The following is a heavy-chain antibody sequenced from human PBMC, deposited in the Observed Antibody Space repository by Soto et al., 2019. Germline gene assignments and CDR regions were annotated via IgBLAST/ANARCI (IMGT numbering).Heavy chain of an antibody. CDR2: INEGGSQI. CDR3: VRDHWYSFDY. V-gene: IGHV3-7*01. CDR1: GFTFSSHW. Sequence: GGSLRLSCAVSGFTFSSHWMSWVRQAPGKGLEWVAKINEGGSQIYYVDSVKGRFTISRDNAKNSMYLQMSSLGVEDTAVYFCVRDHWYSFDYWGRGTVVTVSS. D-gene: IGHD2-21*02. J-gene: IGHJ4*02.